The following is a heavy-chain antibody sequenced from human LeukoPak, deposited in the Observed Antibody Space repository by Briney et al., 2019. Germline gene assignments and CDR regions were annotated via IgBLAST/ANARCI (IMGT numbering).Heavy chain of an antibody. D-gene: IGHD3-10*01. J-gene: IGHJ4*02. CDR1: GFTFSSYA. CDR3: AKDGGYYRSGSPLDY. Sequence: PGGSLRLSCAASGFTFSSYAMSWVRQAPGKGLEWVSAISGSGGKTYYVDSVKGRFTISRDNSKNTLYLQMNSLRAEDTAVYYCAKDGGYYRSGSPLDYWGQGTLVTVSS. CDR2: ISGSGGKT. V-gene: IGHV3-23*01.